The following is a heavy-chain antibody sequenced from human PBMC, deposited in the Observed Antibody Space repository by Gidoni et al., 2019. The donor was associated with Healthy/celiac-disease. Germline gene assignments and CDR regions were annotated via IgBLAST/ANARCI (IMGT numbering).Heavy chain of an antibody. J-gene: IGHJ3*02. Sequence: QVQLQESGPGLVKPSQTLSLTCPVSGGSISSGDYYWSWIRQPPGKGLEWIGYIYYSGSTYYNPSLKSRVTISVDTSKNQFSLKLSSVTAADTAVYYCARVDTAMYDAFDIWGQGTMVTVSS. CDR3: ARVDTAMYDAFDI. CDR1: GGSISSGDYY. D-gene: IGHD5-18*01. CDR2: IYYSGST. V-gene: IGHV4-30-4*01.